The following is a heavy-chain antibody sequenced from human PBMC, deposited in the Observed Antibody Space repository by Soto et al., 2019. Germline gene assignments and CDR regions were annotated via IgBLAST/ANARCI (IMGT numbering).Heavy chain of an antibody. J-gene: IGHJ4*02. Sequence: SETLSLTCTVAGGSVSTSRFFWGCIRQPPGEGLEWIGYIYYSGNTYYNPSLRSRVTISVDTSKNQFSLQLSSVTAADTAVYYCARDRREDGYGDFDYWGQGTLVTVSS. CDR2: IYYSGNT. D-gene: IGHD4-17*01. CDR3: ARDRREDGYGDFDY. V-gene: IGHV4-31*03. CDR1: GGSVSTSRFF.